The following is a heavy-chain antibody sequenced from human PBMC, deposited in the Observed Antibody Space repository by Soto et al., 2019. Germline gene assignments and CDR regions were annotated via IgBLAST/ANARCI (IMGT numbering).Heavy chain of an antibody. Sequence: GGSLRLSCAASGFTFSSYGMHWVRQAPGKGLEWVAVIWYDGSNKYYADSVKGRFTISRDNSKNTLYLQMNSLRAEDTAVYYCASAIKGYCISTSCSDGMDVWGQGTTVTVSS. D-gene: IGHD2-2*01. CDR1: GFTFSSYG. J-gene: IGHJ6*02. V-gene: IGHV3-33*01. CDR2: IWYDGSNK. CDR3: ASAIKGYCISTSCSDGMDV.